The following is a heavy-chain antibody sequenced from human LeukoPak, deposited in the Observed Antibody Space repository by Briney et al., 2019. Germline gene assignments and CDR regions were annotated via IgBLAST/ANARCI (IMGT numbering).Heavy chain of an antibody. V-gene: IGHV3-23*01. CDR1: GFTFRSYG. D-gene: IGHD3-22*01. CDR2: MSATGSDI. CDR3: AKDRRITMIVVRYYFDY. J-gene: IGHJ4*02. Sequence: SGGSLRLSCAASGFTFRSYGMSWVRQAPGKGLQWVSTMSATGSDIHHADSVKGRFTISRDNSKNTLYLQMNSLRAEDTAVYYCAKDRRITMIVVRYYFDYWGQGTLVTVSS.